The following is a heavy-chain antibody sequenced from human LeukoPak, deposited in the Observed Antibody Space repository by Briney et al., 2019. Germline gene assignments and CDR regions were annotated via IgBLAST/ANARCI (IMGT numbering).Heavy chain of an antibody. V-gene: IGHV3-7*03. J-gene: IGHJ4*02. D-gene: IGHD3-9*01. Sequence: GGSLRLSCVASGFSLSSFWMNWVRQAPGKGLEWVASIKKDGSEKHYVDSVKARFTISRDNAKNSLYLEMNSLRAEDTAAYYCARDRGLRYFDSFDYWGQGALVTVSS. CDR1: GFSLSSFW. CDR3: ARDRGLRYFDSFDY. CDR2: IKKDGSEK.